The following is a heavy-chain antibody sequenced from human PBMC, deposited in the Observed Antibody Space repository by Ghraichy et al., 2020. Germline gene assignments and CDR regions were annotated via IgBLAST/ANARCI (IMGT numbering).Heavy chain of an antibody. CDR3: AKDRKGYSSGWYYFDY. CDR1: GFTFSSYA. V-gene: IGHV3-23*01. J-gene: IGHJ4*02. D-gene: IGHD6-19*01. Sequence: GSLRLSCAASGFTFSSYAMSWVRQAPGKGLEWVSAISGSGGSTYYADSVKGRFTISRDNSKNTLYLQMNSLRAEDTAVYYCAKDRKGYSSGWYYFDYWGQGTLVTVYS. CDR2: ISGSGGST.